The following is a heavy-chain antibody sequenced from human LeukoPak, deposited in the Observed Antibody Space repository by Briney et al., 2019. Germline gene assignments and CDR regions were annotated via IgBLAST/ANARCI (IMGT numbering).Heavy chain of an antibody. CDR3: ATLPSSVVVIR. D-gene: IGHD3-22*01. V-gene: IGHV3-30-3*01. CDR2: ISYDGSNK. J-gene: IGHJ4*02. CDR1: GFTFSSYA. Sequence: GGSLRLSCAASGFTFSSYAMHWVRQAPGKGLEWVAVISYDGSNKYYADSVKGRSTISRDNSKNTLYLQMNSLRAEDTAVYYCATLPSSVVVIRWGQGTLVTVSS.